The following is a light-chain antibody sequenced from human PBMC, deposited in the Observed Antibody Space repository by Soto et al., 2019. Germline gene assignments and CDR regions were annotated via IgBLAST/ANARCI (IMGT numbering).Light chain of an antibody. V-gene: IGKV3-15*01. J-gene: IGKJ1*01. CDR2: AAS. CDR3: QQYNNWPPMT. Sequence: EIVLTQSPGTLSLSPGERVTLSCRASQSVSSSYLTWYQQRPGQAPRLLIYAASTRATGIPARFSGSASGTEFTLTISSLQSEDFAVYYCQQYNNWPPMTFGQGTKVDIK. CDR1: QSVSSSY.